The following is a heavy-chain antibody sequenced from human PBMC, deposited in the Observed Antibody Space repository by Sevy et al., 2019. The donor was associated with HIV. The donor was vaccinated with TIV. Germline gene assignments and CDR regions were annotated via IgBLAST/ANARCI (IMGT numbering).Heavy chain of an antibody. Sequence: ASVKDSCKASGYTFTSYYMHWVRQAPGQGLEWMGIINPSGGSTSYAQKFQGRVTMTRDTSTSTVYMELSSLRSEDTAVYYCARDGYSYGGEYYFDYWGQGTLVTVSS. CDR3: ARDGYSYGGEYYFDY. V-gene: IGHV1-46*01. CDR2: INPSGGST. CDR1: GYTFTSYY. D-gene: IGHD5-18*01. J-gene: IGHJ4*02.